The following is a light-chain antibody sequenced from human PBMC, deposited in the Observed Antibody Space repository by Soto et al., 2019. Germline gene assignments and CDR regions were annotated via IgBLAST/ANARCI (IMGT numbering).Light chain of an antibody. J-gene: IGLJ2*01. Sequence: QSALTQPASVSGSPGQSITISCTGTSSDVGGYNYVSWYQQHPGKAPKLMIYEVSNRPSGVSNRFSGSKSGNRASLTISGLQAEDGADYYCSSYTSSSIVVFGGGTKLTVL. CDR3: SSYTSSSIVV. V-gene: IGLV2-14*01. CDR2: EVS. CDR1: SSDVGGYNY.